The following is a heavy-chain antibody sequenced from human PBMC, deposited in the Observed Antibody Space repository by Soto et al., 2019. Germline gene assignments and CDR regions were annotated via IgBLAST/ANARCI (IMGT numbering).Heavy chain of an antibody. D-gene: IGHD3-22*01. Sequence: GASVKVSCKASGGTFSSYAISWVRQAPGQGLEWMGGIIPIFGTANYAQKFQGRVTITADESTSTAYMELSSLRSEDTAVYYCARDEYYYDSSGSTPTAFDIWGQGTMVTVSS. CDR3: ARDEYYYDSSGSTPTAFDI. CDR1: GGTFSSYA. V-gene: IGHV1-69*13. CDR2: IIPIFGTA. J-gene: IGHJ3*02.